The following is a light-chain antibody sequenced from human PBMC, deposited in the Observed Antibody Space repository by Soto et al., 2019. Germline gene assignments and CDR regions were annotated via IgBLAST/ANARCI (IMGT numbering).Light chain of an antibody. J-gene: IGKJ1*01. CDR1: QGISSA. CDR3: LQDYNYPLT. V-gene: IGKV1D-13*01. CDR2: DAS. Sequence: AIQLTQSPSSLSASVGDSVTITCRASQGISSALAWYQQTPGRAPKLLIYDASTLASGVPSRFSGSGSGTDFTLTISSLQPEDFATYYCLQDYNYPLTFGQGTKV.